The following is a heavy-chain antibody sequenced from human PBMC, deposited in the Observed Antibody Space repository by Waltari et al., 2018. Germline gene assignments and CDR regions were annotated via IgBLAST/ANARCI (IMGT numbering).Heavy chain of an antibody. CDR3: ARDSTWLDYFDY. CDR1: GFTFSSYA. D-gene: IGHD5-12*01. Sequence: QVQLVESGGGVVQPGRSLRLSCAASGFTFSSYAMHWVRQAPGKGLEWVAVISYDGSNKYYADSVKGRFTISRDNSKNTLYLQMNSLRAEDTAVYYCARDSTWLDYFDYWGQGTLVTVSS. CDR2: ISYDGSNK. V-gene: IGHV3-30*01. J-gene: IGHJ4*02.